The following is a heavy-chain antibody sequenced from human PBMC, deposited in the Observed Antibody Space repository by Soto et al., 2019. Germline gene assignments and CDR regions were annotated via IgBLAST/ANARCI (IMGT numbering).Heavy chain of an antibody. CDR2: VNPSGGHT. D-gene: IGHD2-21*02. Sequence: QVQLMQSGAEVKKPGASVKVSCKASGDTFTDYYIHWVRQAPGQGLEWMGTVNPSGGHTTYAQHCLGRGTMTRDTSTSTLYMELTSLTSDDTAIYYCERGGPVVVVTAALAYWGQGTLVTVSS. V-gene: IGHV1-46*01. J-gene: IGHJ4*02. CDR3: ERGGPVVVVTAALAY. CDR1: GDTFTDYY.